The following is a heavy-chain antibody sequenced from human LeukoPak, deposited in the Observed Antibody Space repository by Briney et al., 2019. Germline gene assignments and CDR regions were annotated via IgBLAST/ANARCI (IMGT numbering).Heavy chain of an antibody. D-gene: IGHD5-24*01. CDR3: ARPPDGLANAFDI. J-gene: IGHJ3*02. CDR2: INPDYSGT. Sequence: EGSLRLSCTASGFSFSTSWIHWVRRAPGEGLVWVSRINPDYSGTDYADSVRGRFTISRDNAKNTVFLQMNSLRAEDAAVYYCARPPDGLANAFDIWGLGTMVTVSS. V-gene: IGHV3-74*01. CDR1: GFSFSTSW.